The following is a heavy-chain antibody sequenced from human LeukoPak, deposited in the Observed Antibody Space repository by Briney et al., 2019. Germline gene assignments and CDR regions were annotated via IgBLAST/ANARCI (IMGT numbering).Heavy chain of an antibody. V-gene: IGHV3-23*01. CDR2: ISGSGAST. CDR3: AKVDSARITIFGVGADNWFDP. Sequence: GGSLRLSCAASGFTFSSYAISWVRQAPGKGLEWVSAISGSGASTYYADSVKGRFTSSRDNSKNTLYLQMNSLRAEDTAVYYCAKVDSARITIFGVGADNWFDPWGQGTLVTVSS. D-gene: IGHD3-3*01. J-gene: IGHJ5*02. CDR1: GFTFSSYA.